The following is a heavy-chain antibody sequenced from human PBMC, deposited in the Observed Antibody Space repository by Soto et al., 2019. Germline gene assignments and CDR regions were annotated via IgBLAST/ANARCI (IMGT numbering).Heavy chain of an antibody. J-gene: IGHJ5*02. CDR2: IYATGTT. CDR3: VRDGTKALRDWFDP. D-gene: IGHD1-1*01. V-gene: IGHV4-4*07. CDR1: GASISGFY. Sequence: SETLSLSCTFSGASISGFYWSWIRKSAGKGRVWIGRIYATGTTDYNPSLKSRVMMSVDTSKKQFSLKLRSVTAAGTAVYYCVRDGTKALRDWFDPLGQG.